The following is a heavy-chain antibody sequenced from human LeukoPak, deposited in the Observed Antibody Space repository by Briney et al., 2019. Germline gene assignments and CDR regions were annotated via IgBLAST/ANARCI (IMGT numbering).Heavy chain of an antibody. J-gene: IGHJ4*02. CDR1: GFTFSSYW. D-gene: IGHD5-18*01. CDR3: ARDVSRGYSYGFDY. CDR2: ISSSSSYI. V-gene: IGHV3-21*01. Sequence: GGPLRLSCAASGFTFSSYWMSWVRQAPGKGLEWVSSISSSSSYIYYADSVKGRFTISRDNAKNSLYLQMNSLRAEDTAVYYCARDVSRGYSYGFDYWGQGTLVTVSS.